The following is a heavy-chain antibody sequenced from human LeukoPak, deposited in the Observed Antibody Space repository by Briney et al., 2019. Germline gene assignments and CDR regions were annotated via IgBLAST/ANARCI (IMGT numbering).Heavy chain of an antibody. J-gene: IGHJ4*02. Sequence: ASVKVSCKASGYTFTSYYMHWVRQAPGQGLEWMGIINPSGGSTSYAQKFQGRVTMTRDMSMSTVYMELSSLRSEDTAVYYCARVGILQDPPDYWGQGTLVTVSS. V-gene: IGHV1-46*01. CDR1: GYTFTSYY. CDR2: INPSGGST. CDR3: ARVGILQDPPDY. D-gene: IGHD2-21*01.